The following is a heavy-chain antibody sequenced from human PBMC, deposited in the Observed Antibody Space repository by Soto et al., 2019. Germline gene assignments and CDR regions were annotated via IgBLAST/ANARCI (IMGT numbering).Heavy chain of an antibody. Sequence: QVQLVQSGAEVKKPGASVKVSCKASGYSFTTYGIAWVRQAPGQGLEWMGWISTYNGDTDYAQNLQGRVIMTTDTSTTTAYRELSSPRSDATAVYYRERERSRPYYYYGMDVWGQGTTVSVSS. CDR3: ERERSRPYYYYGMDV. V-gene: IGHV1-18*01. D-gene: IGHD3-3*01. J-gene: IGHJ6*02. CDR1: GYSFTTYG. CDR2: ISTYNGDT.